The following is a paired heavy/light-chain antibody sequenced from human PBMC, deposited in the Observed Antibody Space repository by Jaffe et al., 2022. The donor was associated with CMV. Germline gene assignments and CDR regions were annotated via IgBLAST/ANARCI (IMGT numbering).Light chain of an antibody. CDR2: DAS. J-gene: IGKJ3*01. CDR1: QSVSSS. Sequence: EIVLTQSPATLSLSPGERATLSCRASQSVSSSLAWYQHKPGQAPRLIIYDASNRATGIPARFSGSGSGTDFTLTISSLEPEDFAVYYCQQRTKWLLFTFGPGTKVDIK. CDR3: QQRTKWLLFT. V-gene: IGKV3-11*01.
Heavy chain of an antibody. CDR2: IIPIFGTT. Sequence: QVQLVQSGAEVKKPGSSVKVSCKVSGDTFSHYAITWVRQAPGQGLEWVGGIIPIFGTTNSAQNFRGRITITADDSTSTAYMELSSLRSDDSAVYYCARDVSRGPSDYYYYGPDIWGQGTTVTVSS. J-gene: IGHJ6*02. CDR1: GDTFSHYA. V-gene: IGHV1-69*01. CDR3: ARDVSRGPSDYYYYGPDI.